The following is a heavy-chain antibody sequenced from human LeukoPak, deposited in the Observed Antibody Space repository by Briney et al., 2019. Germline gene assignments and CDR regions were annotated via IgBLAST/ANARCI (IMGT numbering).Heavy chain of an antibody. J-gene: IGHJ4*02. D-gene: IGHD1-26*01. CDR1: GDSINTSNYF. CDR3: ARHRSGSYIRYFDF. Sequence: SETLSLTCTVSGDSINTSNYFWGWIRQSTGKGLEWIGNIYYIGTSDYNPSLKSRVTTSIDTSKNQFSLNLRSVTAADTAFYYCARHRSGSYIRYFDFWGQGALVTVSS. CDR2: IYYIGTS. V-gene: IGHV4-39*01.